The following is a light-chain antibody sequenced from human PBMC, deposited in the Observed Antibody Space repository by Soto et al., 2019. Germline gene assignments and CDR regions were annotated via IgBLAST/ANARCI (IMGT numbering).Light chain of an antibody. Sequence: QSALPQPASVSGSPGQSITISCTGTSSDVGRYNLVSWYQQHPGKAPKLMISEGSKRPSGVSDRFSGSKSGNTASLTISGLQAEDEADYYCCSFAVSTTWVFGGGTKLTVL. CDR2: EGS. CDR3: CSFAVSTTWV. J-gene: IGLJ3*02. V-gene: IGLV2-23*01. CDR1: SSDVGRYNL.